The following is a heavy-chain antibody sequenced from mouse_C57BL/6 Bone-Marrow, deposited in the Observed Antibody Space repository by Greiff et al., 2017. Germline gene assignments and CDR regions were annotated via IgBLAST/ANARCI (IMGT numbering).Heavy chain of an antibody. Sequence: QVQLQQPGAELVKPGASVKLSCKASGYTFTSYWMQWVKQRPGQGLEWIGEIDPSDSYPNYNQKFKGKATLTVDTSSSTAYMQLSSLTSEDSAVYYCARKSPITTVVATGDYWGQGTTLTVSS. CDR1: GYTFTSYW. J-gene: IGHJ2*01. D-gene: IGHD1-1*01. V-gene: IGHV1-50*01. CDR3: ARKSPITTVVATGDY. CDR2: IDPSDSYP.